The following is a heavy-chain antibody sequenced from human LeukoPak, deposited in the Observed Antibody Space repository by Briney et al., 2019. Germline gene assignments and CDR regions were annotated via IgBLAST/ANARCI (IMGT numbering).Heavy chain of an antibody. CDR3: ANRHTAMVTTLYYYYGMDV. V-gene: IGHV3-48*02. J-gene: IGHJ6*02. D-gene: IGHD5-18*01. CDR1: GFTFSSYS. Sequence: ETGGSLRLSCVASGFTFSSYSMNWVRQAPGKGLEWVSYISSSSSTIYYGDSVKGRFTISRDNAKNSLYLQMNSLRDEDTAVYYCANRHTAMVTTLYYYYGMDVWGQGTTVTVSS. CDR2: ISSSSSTI.